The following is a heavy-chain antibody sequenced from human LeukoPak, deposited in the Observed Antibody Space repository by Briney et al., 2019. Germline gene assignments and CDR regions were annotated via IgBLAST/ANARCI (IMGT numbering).Heavy chain of an antibody. J-gene: IGHJ3*02. CDR2: IYTSGST. V-gene: IGHV4-4*07. D-gene: IGHD5-12*01. CDR3: ARDLEDIVATIADAFDI. CDR1: GGSFSSYY. Sequence: SETLSLTCAVYGGSFSSYYWSWIRQPAGKGLEWIGRIYTSGSTNYNPSLKSRVTMSVDTSKNQFSLKLSSVTAADTAVYYCARDLEDIVATIADAFDIWGQGTMVTVSS.